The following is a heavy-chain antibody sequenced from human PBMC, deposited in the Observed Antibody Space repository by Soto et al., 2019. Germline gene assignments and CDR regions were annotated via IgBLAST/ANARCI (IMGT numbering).Heavy chain of an antibody. J-gene: IGHJ4*02. D-gene: IGHD2-2*02. CDR2: IYYSGST. CDR3: ATIPATTILTDY. CDR1: GGSITSSYY. Sequence: SETLSLTCTVSGGSITSSYYWGWIRQPPGKGLEWIGSIYYSGSTYYNPSLKSRVTISVDTSKNQFSLKLSSVTAADTAVYYCATIPATTILTDYWGQVTLVTVSS. V-gene: IGHV4-39*01.